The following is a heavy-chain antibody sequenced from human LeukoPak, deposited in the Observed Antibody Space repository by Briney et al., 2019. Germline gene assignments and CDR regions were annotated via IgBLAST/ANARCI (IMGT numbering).Heavy chain of an antibody. CDR3: ALECSSTSSYPYSFDS. J-gene: IGHJ4*02. CDR2: INHSGST. Sequence: ETLSLTCAVYGGSFSGYYWSWIRQPPGKGLEWIGEINHSGSTNYNPSLKSRVTISVDTSKNQFSLKLSSVTAADTAVYYCALECSSTSSYPYSFDSWGQGTLVPVSS. CDR1: GGSFSGYY. D-gene: IGHD2-2*01. V-gene: IGHV4-34*01.